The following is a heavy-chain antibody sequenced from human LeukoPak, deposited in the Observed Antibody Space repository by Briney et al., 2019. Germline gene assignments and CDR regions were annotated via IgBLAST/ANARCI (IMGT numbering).Heavy chain of an antibody. Sequence: GGSLRLSCAASGFTFSSYGMHWVRQAPGKGLEWVAVIWYDGSNKYYADSVKGRFTISRDNSKNTLYLQMGSLRAEDMAVYYCARVVGATGWFDPWGQGTLVTVSS. V-gene: IGHV3-33*01. J-gene: IGHJ5*02. CDR2: IWYDGSNK. D-gene: IGHD1-26*01. CDR3: ARVVGATGWFDP. CDR1: GFTFSSYG.